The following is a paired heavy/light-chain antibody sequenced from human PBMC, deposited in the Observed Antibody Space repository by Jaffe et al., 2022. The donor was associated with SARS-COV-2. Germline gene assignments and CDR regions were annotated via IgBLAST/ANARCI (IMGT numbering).Heavy chain of an antibody. CDR3: ASSYYYDSSGYYPNY. Sequence: QVQLQESGPGLVKPSQTLSLTCTVSGGSISSGGYYWSWIRQHPGKGLEWIGYIYYSGSTYYNPSLKSRVTISVDTSKNQFSLKLSSVTAADTAVYYCASSYYYDSSGYYPNYWGQGTLVTVSS. D-gene: IGHD3-22*01. CDR1: GGSISSGGYY. V-gene: IGHV4-31*03. J-gene: IGHJ4*02. CDR2: IYYSGST.
Light chain of an antibody. J-gene: IGKJ4*01. Sequence: DIQMTQSPSSLSASVGDRVTITCRASQGIRNDLGWYQQKPGKAPKRLIYAASSLQSGVPSRFSGSGSGTEFTLTISSLQPEDFATYYCLGKLTFGGGTKVEIK. CDR3: LGKLT. V-gene: IGKV1-17*01. CDR2: AAS. CDR1: QGIRND.